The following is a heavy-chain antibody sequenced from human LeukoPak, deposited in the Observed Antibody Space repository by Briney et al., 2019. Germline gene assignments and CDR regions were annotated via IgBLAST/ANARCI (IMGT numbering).Heavy chain of an antibody. V-gene: IGHV3-48*01. Sequence: GGSLRLSYEASGFTFSTYTISWVRQAPGKGLEWLSCITSSTYYADSVKGRFTISRDNAKNSLYLQMNSLRAEDTAVYYCARARYFGSGTYHDYWGQGTLVTVSS. CDR3: ARARYFGSGTYHDY. J-gene: IGHJ4*02. CDR2: ITSST. D-gene: IGHD3-10*01. CDR1: GFTFSTYT.